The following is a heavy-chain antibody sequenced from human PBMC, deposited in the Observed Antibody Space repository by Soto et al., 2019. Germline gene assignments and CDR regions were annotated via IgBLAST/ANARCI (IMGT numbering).Heavy chain of an antibody. CDR3: SRGLSVTVTTPSYYFDY. V-gene: IGHV4-30-2*01. J-gene: IGHJ4*02. CDR1: GGSISSGGYS. CDR2: IYHSGST. Sequence: PSETLSLTCAVSGGSISSGGYSWSWIRQPPGKGLEWIGYIYHSGSTYYNPSLKSRVTISVDRSKNQFSLKLSSVTAADTAVYYCSRGLSVTVTTPSYYFDYWGQGTLVTVSS. D-gene: IGHD4-17*01.